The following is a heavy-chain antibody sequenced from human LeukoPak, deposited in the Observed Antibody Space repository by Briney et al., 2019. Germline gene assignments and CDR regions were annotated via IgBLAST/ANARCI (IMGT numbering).Heavy chain of an antibody. CDR2: IYPGDSDT. J-gene: IGHJ6*02. CDR1: GYSFTSYW. Sequence: GESLKISCKGSGYSFTSYWIGWVRQMPGKGLEWMGIIYPGDSDTRYSPSFQGQVTISADKSISTAYLQWSSLKASDTAMYYYARQIHTIFGVVKEYGMDVWGQGTTVTVSS. D-gene: IGHD3-3*01. CDR3: ARQIHTIFGVVKEYGMDV. V-gene: IGHV5-51*01.